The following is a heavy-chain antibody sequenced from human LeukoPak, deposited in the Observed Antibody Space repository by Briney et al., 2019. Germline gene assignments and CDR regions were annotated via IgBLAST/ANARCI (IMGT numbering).Heavy chain of an antibody. CDR3: ARVGGYFDWLGDFDY. CDR2: INPSGGST. Sequence: ASVKVSCKASGDTFTSYYMHWVRQAPGQGLEWMGIINPSGGSTSYAQKFQGRVTMTRDTSTSTVYMELSSLRSEDTAVYYCARVGGYFDWLGDFDYWGQGTLVTVSS. V-gene: IGHV1-46*01. D-gene: IGHD3-9*01. J-gene: IGHJ4*02. CDR1: GDTFTSYY.